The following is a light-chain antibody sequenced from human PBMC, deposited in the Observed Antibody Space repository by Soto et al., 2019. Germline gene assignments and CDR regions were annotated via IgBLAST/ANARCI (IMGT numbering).Light chain of an antibody. CDR3: QQYNTYWT. CDR1: QTISNW. J-gene: IGKJ1*01. V-gene: IGKV1-5*01. CDR2: DAS. Sequence: DIQMTQSPSTLSASVGDRVTITCRASQTISNWLAWYQQKPGKAPKLLIYDASSLESGVPSRFSGSGSGTEFILTISSLQPDDSATYYCQQYNTYWTFGPGTKVDIK.